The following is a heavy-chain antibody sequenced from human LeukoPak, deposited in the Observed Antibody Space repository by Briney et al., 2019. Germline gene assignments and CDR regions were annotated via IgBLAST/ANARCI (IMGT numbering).Heavy chain of an antibody. J-gene: IGHJ4*02. CDR1: GYSISSGYY. CDR2: ISHSGST. D-gene: IGHD5-18*01. Sequence: PSETLSLTCTVSGYSISSGYYWGWIRQSPGKGLEWIEIISHSGSTYDNPSLKSRVTISLDTSKNQISLRLRSVTAADTAVYYCARGGPAMALGYWGQGTLVTVSS. V-gene: IGHV4-38-2*02. CDR3: ARGGPAMALGY.